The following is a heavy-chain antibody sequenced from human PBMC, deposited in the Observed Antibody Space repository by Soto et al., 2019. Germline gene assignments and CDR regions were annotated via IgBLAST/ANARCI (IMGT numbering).Heavy chain of an antibody. CDR1: GLSFSDYY. J-gene: IGHJ4*02. Sequence: QVELVESGGGLVKPGGSLRLSCAASGLSFSDYYMSWIRQAPGKGLEWIAYITSSSSTIYYADSVKGRFTISRNDAKNSLYLQLDSLRAEDTAVYYCATGFRSSNVNYWGQGTLVTVSS. CDR2: ITSSSSTI. V-gene: IGHV3-11*01. CDR3: ATGFRSSNVNY. D-gene: IGHD3-10*01.